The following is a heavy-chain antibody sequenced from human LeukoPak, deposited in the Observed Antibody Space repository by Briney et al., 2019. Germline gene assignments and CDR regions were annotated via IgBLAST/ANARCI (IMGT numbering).Heavy chain of an antibody. J-gene: IGHJ3*02. CDR1: GFTFSSYS. CDR2: ISSSSSYI. D-gene: IGHD3-3*01. Sequence: PGGSLRLSCAASGFTFSSYSMNWVRQAPGKGLEWVSSISSSSSYIYYADSVKGRFTISRDNSKNTLYLQMNSLRAEDTAVYYCAKDGGDFWSARTQRGAFDIWGQGTMVTVSS. V-gene: IGHV3-21*01. CDR3: AKDGGDFWSARTQRGAFDI.